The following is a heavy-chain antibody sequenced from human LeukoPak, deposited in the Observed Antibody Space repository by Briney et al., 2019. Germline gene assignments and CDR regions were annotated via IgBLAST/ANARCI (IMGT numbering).Heavy chain of an antibody. CDR3: AREGRWITTVTTSSFDY. J-gene: IGHJ4*02. CDR1: GFTFSSYE. D-gene: IGHD4-17*01. V-gene: IGHV3-48*03. CDR2: ISSSGSTI. Sequence: GGSLRLSCAASGFTFSSYEMNWVRQAPGMGLEWVSYISSSGSTIYYADSVKGRFTISRDNAKNSLYLQMNSLRAEDTAVYYCAREGRWITTVTTSSFDYWGQGTLVTVSS.